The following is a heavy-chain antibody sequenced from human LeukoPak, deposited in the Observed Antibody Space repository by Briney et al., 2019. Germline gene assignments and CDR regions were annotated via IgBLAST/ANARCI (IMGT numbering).Heavy chain of an antibody. CDR2: INPNSGGT. V-gene: IGHV1-2*02. D-gene: IGHD1-26*01. J-gene: IGHJ6*02. CDR1: GYTFTGYY. CDR3: ATRIVGATGRGYYYGMDV. Sequence: GASVKVSCKASGYTFTGYYMHWVRHAPGQGLEWMGWINPNSGGTNYAQKFQGRVTMTRDTSISTAYMELSRLRSDDTAVYYCATRIVGATGRGYYYGMDVWGQGTTVTVSS.